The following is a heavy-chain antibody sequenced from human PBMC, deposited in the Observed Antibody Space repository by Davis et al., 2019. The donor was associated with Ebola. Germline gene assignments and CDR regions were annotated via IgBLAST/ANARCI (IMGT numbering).Heavy chain of an antibody. D-gene: IGHD6-6*01. CDR1: GYTFTSYY. V-gene: IGHV1-2*02. CDR2: INPNSGGT. Sequence: ASVKVSCKASGYTFTSYYMHWVRQAPGQGLEWMGWINPNSGGTNYAQKFQGRVTMTRDTSISTAYMELSRLRSDDTAVYYCARDVRSSSSYSLYYYYGMDVWGQGTTVTVSS. CDR3: ARDVRSSSSYSLYYYYGMDV. J-gene: IGHJ6*02.